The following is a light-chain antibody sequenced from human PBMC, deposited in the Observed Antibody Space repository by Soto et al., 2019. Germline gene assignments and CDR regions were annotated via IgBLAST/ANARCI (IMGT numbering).Light chain of an antibody. J-gene: IGLJ2*01. CDR3: QTWGTGFES. Sequence: QPVLTQSPSASASLGASVKLTCTLSSWHSSYAIAWHQKQPGKGPRYLMDLNNDGSHTKGDGNINRFSGSSSGVDRYLIISSLQSEDEADYYCQTWGTGFESFGGGSKLAVL. V-gene: IGLV4-69*01. CDR2: LNNDGSH. CDR1: SWHSSYA.